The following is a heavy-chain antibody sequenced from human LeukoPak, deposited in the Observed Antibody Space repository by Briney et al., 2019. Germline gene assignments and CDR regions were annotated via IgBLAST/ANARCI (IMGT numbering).Heavy chain of an antibody. V-gene: IGHV3-30*18. CDR2: ISYDGSNN. J-gene: IGHJ4*02. CDR3: AKGAPEQWLVCYY. D-gene: IGHD6-19*01. CDR1: GFTFSSYG. Sequence: GGSLRLSCAASGFTFSSYGMHWVRQAPGKGLEWVAVISYDGSNNYYADSVKGRFTISRDNSKNTLYLQMNSLRAEDTAVYYCAKGAPEQWLVCYYWGQGTLVTVSS.